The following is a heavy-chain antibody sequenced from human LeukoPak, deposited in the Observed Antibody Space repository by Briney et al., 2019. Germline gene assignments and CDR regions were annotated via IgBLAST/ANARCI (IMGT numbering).Heavy chain of an antibody. D-gene: IGHD3-22*01. J-gene: IGHJ4*02. Sequence: PGGSLRLSCAASGFTFSSYGMHWVRQAPGKGLEWVAFIPYDGSNKYYADSVKGRFTISRDNSKNTLYLQKNGLRAEDTAIYYCAKAISGYSYFDYWGQGTLVTVSS. CDR3: AKAISGYSYFDY. CDR1: GFTFSSYG. V-gene: IGHV3-30*02. CDR2: IPYDGSNK.